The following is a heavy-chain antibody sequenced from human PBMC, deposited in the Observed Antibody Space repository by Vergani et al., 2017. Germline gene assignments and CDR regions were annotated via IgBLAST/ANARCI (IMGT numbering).Heavy chain of an antibody. CDR3: ARDTYGDKGWYFDL. J-gene: IGHJ2*01. V-gene: IGHV4-61*02. CDR2: IYTSGST. Sequence: QVQLQESGPGLVKPSQTLSLTCTVSGGSISSGSYYWSWIRQPAGKGLEWIGRIYTSGSTYYNPSLKSRVTISVDTSKNQFSLKLSSVTAADTAVYYCARDTYGDKGWYFDLWGRGTLVTVSS. D-gene: IGHD4-17*01. CDR1: GGSISSGSYY.